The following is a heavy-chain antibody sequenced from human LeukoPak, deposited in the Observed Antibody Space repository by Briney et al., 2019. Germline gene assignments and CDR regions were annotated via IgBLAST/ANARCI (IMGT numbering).Heavy chain of an antibody. CDR2: ISAYNGNT. CDR1: GYTFTSYG. V-gene: IGHV1-18*01. Sequence: VASVNVSCKASGYTFTSYGISWVRQAPGQGLEWMGWISAYNGNTNYAQKLQGRVTMTTDTSTSTAYMELRSLRSDDTAVYYCARDYRASGYYQYGYWGQGTLVTVSS. D-gene: IGHD3-22*01. CDR3: ARDYRASGYYQYGY. J-gene: IGHJ4*02.